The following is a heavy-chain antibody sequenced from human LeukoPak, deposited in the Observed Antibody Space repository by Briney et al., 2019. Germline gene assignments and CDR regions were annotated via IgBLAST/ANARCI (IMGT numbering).Heavy chain of an antibody. Sequence: GGSLRLSCAASAFTFSDHSMHWVRQAPGKGLEWVSSIAYDSSNTYYADSVKGRFTISGDNSKNTLYLQLSSLRIEDTAVYYCARVGGGNYHPLDYWGQGTLVTVSS. CDR1: AFTFSDHS. D-gene: IGHD1-26*01. V-gene: IGHV3-30-3*01. CDR3: ARVGGGNYHPLDY. CDR2: IAYDSSNT. J-gene: IGHJ4*02.